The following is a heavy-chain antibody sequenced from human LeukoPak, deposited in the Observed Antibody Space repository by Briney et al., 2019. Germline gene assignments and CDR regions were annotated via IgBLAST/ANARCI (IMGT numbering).Heavy chain of an antibody. CDR2: INAYNGNT. J-gene: IGHJ4*02. D-gene: IGHD6-13*01. Sequence: ASVKVSCKASGYSFTTYGISWVRQAPGQGLEWMGWINAYNGNTNYAQKLQDRVTMTRDTSTSTAYMELRSLRSDDTAVYYCARDHSSSGQLFDYWGQGTLVTVSS. CDR3: ARDHSSSGQLFDY. CDR1: GYSFTTYG. V-gene: IGHV1-18*01.